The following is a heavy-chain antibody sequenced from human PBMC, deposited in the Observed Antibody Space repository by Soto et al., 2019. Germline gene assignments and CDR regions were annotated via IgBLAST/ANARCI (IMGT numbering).Heavy chain of an antibody. Sequence: PSETLSLTCTVSGGSISSGDYYWSWIRQPPGKGLEWIGYIYYSGSTYYNPSLKSRVTISVDTSKNQFSLKLSSVTAADTAVYYCASYAVWSGYYHVGYMDVWGKGTTVTVSS. CDR3: ASYAVWSGYYHVGYMDV. V-gene: IGHV4-30-4*01. D-gene: IGHD3-3*01. J-gene: IGHJ6*03. CDR1: GGSISSGDYY. CDR2: IYYSGST.